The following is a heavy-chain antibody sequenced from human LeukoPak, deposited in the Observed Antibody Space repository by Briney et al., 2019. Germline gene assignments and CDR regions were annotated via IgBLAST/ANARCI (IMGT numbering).Heavy chain of an antibody. Sequence: AGRSLRLSCAASGFSFSASYMTWVRQAPGKGLECVAYIRPDGTSTYYVDSVRGRFTISRDNAKNSVYLQMNSLRVEDTALYYCSTEPRLLPYSGQGTLATVSP. D-gene: IGHD3-22*01. V-gene: IGHV3-7*01. CDR3: STEPRLLPY. J-gene: IGHJ4*02. CDR2: IRPDGTST. CDR1: GFSFSASY.